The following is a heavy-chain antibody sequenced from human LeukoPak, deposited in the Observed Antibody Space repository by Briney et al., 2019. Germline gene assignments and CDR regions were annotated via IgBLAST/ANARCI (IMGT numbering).Heavy chain of an antibody. D-gene: IGHD3-3*01. Sequence: SETLSLTCAVYGGSFSGYYWSWIRQPPGKGLEWIGEINHSGSTNYNPSLKSRVTISVDTSKNQFSLKLSSVTAADTAVYYCARLNTDSDFWSGYFGGGSDYWGQGTLVTVSS. CDR3: ARLNTDSDFWSGYFGGGSDY. CDR2: INHSGST. J-gene: IGHJ4*02. CDR1: GGSFSGYY. V-gene: IGHV4-34*01.